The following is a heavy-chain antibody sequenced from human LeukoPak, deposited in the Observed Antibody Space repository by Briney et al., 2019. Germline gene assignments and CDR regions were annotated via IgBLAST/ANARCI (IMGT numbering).Heavy chain of an antibody. CDR1: GGSISSSSYY. V-gene: IGHV4-39*01. Sequence: PSETLSLTCTVSGGSISSSSYYWGWIRQPPGKGLEWIGSIYYSGSTYYNPSLKSRVTISVDTSKNQFSLKLSSVTAADTAVYYCARLGGYYDILTGYHIFYYFDYWGQGTLVTVSS. J-gene: IGHJ4*02. CDR2: IYYSGST. CDR3: ARLGGYYDILTGYHIFYYFDY. D-gene: IGHD3-9*01.